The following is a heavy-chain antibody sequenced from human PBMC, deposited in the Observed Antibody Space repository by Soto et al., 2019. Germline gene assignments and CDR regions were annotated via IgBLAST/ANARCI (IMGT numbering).Heavy chain of an antibody. V-gene: IGHV5-51*01. D-gene: IGHD2-8*02. CDR1: GYTFTSHW. CDR3: VRVGLVGSNSLNNDWFGP. CDR2: IYPGDSDT. Sequence: RGESLKISCMGSGYTFTSHWIGWVRQMPGKGLEWMGIIYPGDSDTRYSPSFQGQVNISADKSIRTAYLQWNSLKASDTAMYYCVRVGLVGSNSLNNDWFGPWAPGTLV. J-gene: IGHJ5*02.